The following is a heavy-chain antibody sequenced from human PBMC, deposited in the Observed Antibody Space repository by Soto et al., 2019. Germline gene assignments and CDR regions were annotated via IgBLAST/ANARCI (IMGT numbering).Heavy chain of an antibody. CDR2: IYYSGSA. Sequence: QVQLQESGPGLVKPSQTLSLTCNVSSGSISRGPYYWSWIRQHPGGGLEWIGYIYYSGSAYYNPSLESRVTMSIDTSKSHFSLKLISVTAADTAVYYCARCSMVRGVTPVDIWGHGTLVTVSS. CDR3: ARCSMVRGVTPVDI. J-gene: IGHJ3*02. CDR1: SGSISRGPYY. D-gene: IGHD3-10*01. V-gene: IGHV4-31*03.